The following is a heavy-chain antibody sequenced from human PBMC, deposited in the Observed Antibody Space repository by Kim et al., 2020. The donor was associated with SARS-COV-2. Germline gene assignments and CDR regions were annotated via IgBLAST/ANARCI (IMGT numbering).Heavy chain of an antibody. CDR3: ARKMGAPHFDY. J-gene: IGHJ4*02. Sequence: TYYADSVKGRFTMSRDNSKNTLYLQMNSLRVEDTAIYYCARKMGAPHFDYWGQGTLVTVSS. V-gene: IGHV3-23*01. CDR2: T. D-gene: IGHD1-26*01.